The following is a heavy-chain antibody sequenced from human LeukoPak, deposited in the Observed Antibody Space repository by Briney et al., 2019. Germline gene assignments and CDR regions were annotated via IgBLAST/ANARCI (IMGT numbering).Heavy chain of an antibody. CDR1: GYTFTSYD. J-gene: IGHJ6*03. V-gene: IGHV1-8*03. D-gene: IGHD2-2*01. CDR3: ARASVVPAAHYYYYYYMDV. Sequence: ASVKVSCKASGYTFTSYDINWVRQATGQGLEWMGWMNPNSGNTGYAQKFQGRVTITRNTSISTAYMELSSLRSEDTAVYYCARASVVPAAHYYYYYYMDVWGKGTTVTVSS. CDR2: MNPNSGNT.